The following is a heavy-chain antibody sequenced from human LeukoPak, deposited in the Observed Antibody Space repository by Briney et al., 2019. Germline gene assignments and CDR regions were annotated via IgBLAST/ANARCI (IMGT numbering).Heavy chain of an antibody. J-gene: IGHJ4*02. Sequence: ASVKVSCKASGYTFTSYGISWVRQAPGQGLEWMGWISGNNGNTNYAQKLQGRVTMTTDTSTSTAYMELRSLRSDDTAVFYCATARAAGTFWLDYWGQGTLVTVSS. V-gene: IGHV1-18*01. CDR2: ISGNNGNT. D-gene: IGHD6-13*01. CDR1: GYTFTSYG. CDR3: ATARAAGTFWLDY.